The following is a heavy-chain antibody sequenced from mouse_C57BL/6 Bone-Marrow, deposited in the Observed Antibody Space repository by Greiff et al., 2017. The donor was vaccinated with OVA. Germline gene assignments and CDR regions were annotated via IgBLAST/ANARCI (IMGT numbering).Heavy chain of an antibody. D-gene: IGHD1-1*01. V-gene: IGHV5-6*02. J-gene: IGHJ3*01. CDR3: ARPLTTGFAY. Sequence: DVKLVESGGDLVKPGGSLKLSCAASGFTFSSYGMSWVRQTPDKRLEWVATISSGGSYTYYPDSVKGRFTISRDNAKNTLYLQMSSLKSEDTAMYYCARPLTTGFAYWGQGTLVTVSA. CDR1: GFTFSSYG. CDR2: ISSGGSYT.